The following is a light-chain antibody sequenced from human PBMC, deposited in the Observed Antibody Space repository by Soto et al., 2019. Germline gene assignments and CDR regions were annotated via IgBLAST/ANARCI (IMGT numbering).Light chain of an antibody. CDR2: GAS. CDR1: QAISNY. CDR3: QNYDSAPLT. Sequence: DIQMTQSPSSLSASVGDRVTITCRATQAISNYLAWYQQKPGKVPKLLIYGASTFQSGVPSRFSGSGSGTDFTLTISSLQPEDAATYYCQNYDSAPLTFGGGTKVDIK. J-gene: IGKJ4*01. V-gene: IGKV1-27*01.